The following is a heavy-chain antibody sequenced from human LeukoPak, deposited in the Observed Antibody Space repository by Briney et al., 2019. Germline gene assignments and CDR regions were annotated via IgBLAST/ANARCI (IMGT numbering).Heavy chain of an antibody. CDR3: VRDIGSYPPEK. V-gene: IGHV3-53*01. J-gene: IGHJ4*02. CDR2: MYSHGLT. CDR1: GFSVSSTY. Sequence: QTGGSLRLSCAASGFSVSSTYMSWVRQAPGKGLEWVSLMYSHGLTSYGDSVRGRFTISRDTSKNTLHLQMNSLRAEDTAIYYCVRDIGSYPPEKWGQGTLVTVSS. D-gene: IGHD1-26*01.